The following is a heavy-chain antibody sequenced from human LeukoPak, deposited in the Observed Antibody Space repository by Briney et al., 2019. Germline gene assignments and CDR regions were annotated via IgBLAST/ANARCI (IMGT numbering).Heavy chain of an antibody. J-gene: IGHJ4*02. CDR3: ARVGVVVTANPADYFDY. Sequence: SETLSLTCTVSGYSISSGYHWGWIRQPPGKGLEWIGSIYHSGSTYYNPSLKSRVTISVDTSKNQFSLKLSSVTAADTAVYYCARVGVVVTANPADYFDYWGQGTLVTVSS. CDR1: GYSISSGYH. CDR2: IYHSGST. D-gene: IGHD2-21*02. V-gene: IGHV4-38-2*02.